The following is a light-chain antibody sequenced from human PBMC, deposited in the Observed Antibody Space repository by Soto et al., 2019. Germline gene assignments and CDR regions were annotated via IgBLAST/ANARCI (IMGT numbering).Light chain of an antibody. CDR3: HQRAA. CDR1: QSISSF. V-gene: IGKV3-11*01. Sequence: EFVLTQSPATLSLSPGDRATLSCRASQSISSFLAWYQQKPGQAPRLLIFDASNRATGIPARFSGSGSGTXXTLTISSLEPEDFAVYYCHQRAAFGQGTKVEIK. J-gene: IGKJ1*01. CDR2: DAS.